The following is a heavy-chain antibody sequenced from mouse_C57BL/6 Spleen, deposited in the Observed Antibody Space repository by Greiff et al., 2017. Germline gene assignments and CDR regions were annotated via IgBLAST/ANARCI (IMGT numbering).Heavy chain of an antibody. Sequence: VQLQQSGPELVKPGASVKISCKASGYAFSSSWMNWVKQRPGKGLEWIGRIYPGDGDTNYNGKFKGKATLTADKSSSTAYMQLSSLTSEDSAVYFCARGGYDYDPYYNAMDDWGQGTSVTVAS. CDR2: IYPGDGDT. D-gene: IGHD2-4*01. J-gene: IGHJ4*01. V-gene: IGHV1-82*01. CDR3: ARGGYDYDPYYNAMDD. CDR1: GYAFSSSW.